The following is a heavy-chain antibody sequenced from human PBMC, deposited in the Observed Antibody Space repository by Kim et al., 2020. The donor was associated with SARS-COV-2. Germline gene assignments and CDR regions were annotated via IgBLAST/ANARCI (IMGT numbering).Heavy chain of an antibody. CDR2: INHSGST. CDR3: ARVGGYSSSWYPTSFGHRYWFDP. J-gene: IGHJ5*02. CDR1: GGSFSGYY. Sequence: SETLSLTCAVYGGSFSGYYWSWIRQPPGKGLEWIGEINHSGSTNYNPSLKSRVTISVDTSKNQFSLKLSSVTAADTAVYYCARVGGYSSSWYPTSFGHRYWFDPWGQGTLVTVSS. D-gene: IGHD6-13*01. V-gene: IGHV4-34*01.